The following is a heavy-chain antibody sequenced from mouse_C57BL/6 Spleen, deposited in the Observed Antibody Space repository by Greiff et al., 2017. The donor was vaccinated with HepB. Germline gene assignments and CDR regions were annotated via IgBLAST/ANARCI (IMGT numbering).Heavy chain of an antibody. V-gene: IGHV1-4*01. D-gene: IGHD2-4*01. CDR2: INPSSGYT. Sequence: QVQLKQSGAELARPGASVKMSCKASGYTFTSYTMHWVKQRPGQGLEWIGYINPSSGYTKYNQKFKDKATLTADKSSSTAYMQLSSLTSEDSAVYDCARDDYDWFAYWGQGTLVTVSA. J-gene: IGHJ3*01. CDR1: GYTFTSYT. CDR3: ARDDYDWFAY.